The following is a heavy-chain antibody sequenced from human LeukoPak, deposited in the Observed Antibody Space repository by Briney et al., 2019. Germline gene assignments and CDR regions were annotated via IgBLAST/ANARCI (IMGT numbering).Heavy chain of an antibody. Sequence: PGGSLRLSCVASGFTFSTFAMNWVRQAPGKGLEWVSTISETGRSTYYADSVKGQFTISRDNSKNTLYLQMNSLRAEDTAVYYCARDWAGMTAPGPFDYWGQGTLVTVSS. J-gene: IGHJ4*02. CDR1: GFTFSTFA. CDR2: ISETGRST. D-gene: IGHD6-13*01. V-gene: IGHV3-23*01. CDR3: ARDWAGMTAPGPFDY.